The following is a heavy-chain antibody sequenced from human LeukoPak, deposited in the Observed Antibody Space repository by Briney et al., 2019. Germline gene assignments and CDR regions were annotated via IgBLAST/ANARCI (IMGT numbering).Heavy chain of an antibody. CDR3: ARDYSGDEDFDY. CDR2: IDSGGGKI. CDR1: GFTFGSYE. Sequence: PGGSLRLSCIASGFTFGSYEMNWVRQAPGKGLEWISFIDSGGGKILYADSVKGRFTTSRDDAKSSLHLEMNSLRAEDTAIYYCARDYSGDEDFDYWGQGTLVTVSS. J-gene: IGHJ4*02. D-gene: IGHD5-12*01. V-gene: IGHV3-48*03.